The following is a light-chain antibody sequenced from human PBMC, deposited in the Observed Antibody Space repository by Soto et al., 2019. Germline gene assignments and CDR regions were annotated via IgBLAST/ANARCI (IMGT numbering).Light chain of an antibody. J-gene: IGLJ1*01. Sequence: QSVPTQPASVSGSPGQSLTISCTGTSSDVGSSNFVSWSHQPPAKAPKLIIYEGSRRPSGVSGRCSGPKSGNAAALTSAGLQAEDESDYSGGSLAGSSTWDGVGTVTKVNV. V-gene: IGLV2-23*01. CDR2: EGS. CDR3: GSLAGSSTWDG. CDR1: SSDVGSSNF.